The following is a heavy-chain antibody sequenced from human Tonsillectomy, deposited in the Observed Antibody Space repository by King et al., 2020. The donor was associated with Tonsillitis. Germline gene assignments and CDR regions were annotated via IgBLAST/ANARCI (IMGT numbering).Heavy chain of an antibody. D-gene: IGHD2-2*01. CDR2: IYYSGST. Sequence: QLQESGPGLVKPSETLSLTCTVSGGSISSYYWSWIRQPPGKGLEWIGYIYYSGSTNYNPSLKSRVTISVDTSKNQFSLKLSSVTAADTAVYYCASSVPAAIDYYYGMDVWGQGTTVTVSS. CDR1: GGSISSYY. V-gene: IGHV4-59*01. CDR3: ASSVPAAIDYYYGMDV. J-gene: IGHJ6*02.